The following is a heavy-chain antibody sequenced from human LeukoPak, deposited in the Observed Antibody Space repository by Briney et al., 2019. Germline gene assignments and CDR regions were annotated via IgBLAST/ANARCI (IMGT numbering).Heavy chain of an antibody. V-gene: IGHV4-34*01. CDR3: ARLPQHIVVVTAIQASDY. CDR1: GGSFSGYY. CDR2: INHSGST. D-gene: IGHD2-21*02. Sequence: SETLSLTCAVYGGSFSGYYWSWIRQPPGKGLEWIGEINHSGSTNYNPSLKSRVTISVDTSKNQFSLKLSSVTAAGTAVYYCARLPQHIVVVTAIQASDYWGQGTLVTVSS. J-gene: IGHJ4*02.